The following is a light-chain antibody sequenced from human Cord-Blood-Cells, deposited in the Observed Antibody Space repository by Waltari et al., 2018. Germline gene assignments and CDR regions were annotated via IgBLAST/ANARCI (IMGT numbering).Light chain of an antibody. CDR3: QQYNSYL. V-gene: IGKV1-5*01. J-gene: IGKJ1*01. Sequence: DIQMTQSPSTLSASVGDRVTITCRASQSISSWLAWYQQKPGKAPKLLIYDASSLESGVPSRFSGRGSGTEFTLTISSLQPDDFATYYCQQYNSYLFGQGTKVEIK. CDR2: DAS. CDR1: QSISSW.